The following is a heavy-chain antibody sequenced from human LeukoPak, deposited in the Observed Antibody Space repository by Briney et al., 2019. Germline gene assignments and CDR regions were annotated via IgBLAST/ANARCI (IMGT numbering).Heavy chain of an antibody. CDR2: IYPSNSDT. J-gene: IGHJ4*02. CDR3: ARRYTIFGVITIDY. CDR1: GYSFTSYW. V-gene: IGHV5-51*01. D-gene: IGHD3-3*01. Sequence: GESRKISCKGFGYSFTSYWIAWVRQMPGKGLEWMGLIYPSNSDTKYSPSFQGQVTISADKSISTAYLQWSNLKASDTAMYYCARRYTIFGVITIDYWGQGTLVTVSS.